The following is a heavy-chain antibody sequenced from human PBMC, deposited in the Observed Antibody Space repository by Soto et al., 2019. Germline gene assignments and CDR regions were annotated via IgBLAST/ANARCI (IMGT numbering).Heavy chain of an antibody. J-gene: IGHJ6*04. D-gene: IGHD3-3*01. CDR1: GYTFTSYA. CDR2: INAGNGNT. CDR3: ARDRSGLDFWSGYYILMADV. Sequence: ASVKVSCKASGYTFTSYARHWVRQAPGQRLEWMGWINAGNGNTKYSQKFQGRVTITRDTSASTAYMELSSLRSEDTAVYYCARDRSGLDFWSGYYILMADVWGKGTTVTVSS. V-gene: IGHV1-3*01.